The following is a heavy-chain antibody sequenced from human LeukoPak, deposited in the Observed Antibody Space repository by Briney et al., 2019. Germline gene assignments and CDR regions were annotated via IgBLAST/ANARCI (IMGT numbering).Heavy chain of an antibody. CDR2: INHSGST. CDR1: GGSFSGYY. J-gene: IGHJ6*02. D-gene: IGHD3-22*01. Sequence: SETLSLTCAVYGGSFSGYYWSWIRQPPGQGLEWIGEINHSGSTNYNPSLKSRVTISVDTSKNQFSLKLSSVTAADTAVYYCARGNYDSSGYDYYYYGMDVWGQGTTVTVSS. V-gene: IGHV4-34*01. CDR3: ARGNYDSSGYDYYYYGMDV.